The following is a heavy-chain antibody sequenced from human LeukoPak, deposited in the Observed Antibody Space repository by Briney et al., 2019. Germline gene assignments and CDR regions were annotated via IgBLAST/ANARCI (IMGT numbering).Heavy chain of an antibody. CDR3: ARGLGSGSGV. D-gene: IGHD1-26*01. CDR2: IIPIFGTA. Sequence: SVKVSCKASGGTFSSYAISWVRQAPGQGLEWMGGIIPIFGTANYAQKFQGRVTMTRNTSISTAYMELSSLRSEDTAVYYCARGLGSGSGVWGQGTTVTVSS. V-gene: IGHV1-69*05. CDR1: GGTFSSYA. J-gene: IGHJ6*02.